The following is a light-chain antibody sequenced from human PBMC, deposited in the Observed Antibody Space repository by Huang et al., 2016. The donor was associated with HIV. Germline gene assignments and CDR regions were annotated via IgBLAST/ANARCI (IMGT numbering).Light chain of an antibody. CDR3: QQSFSVPRT. J-gene: IGKJ1*01. V-gene: IGKV1-39*01. CDR1: QNITKS. CDR2: TAS. Sequence: DIQMTQSPPSLSASIGDRVTFTCRANQNITKSLNWYQQKPGKAPKLLIDTASTLESGVPSRCSGSGSGSHFTLNIVNLQPEDLATYYCQQSFSVPRTFGRGTNLEIK.